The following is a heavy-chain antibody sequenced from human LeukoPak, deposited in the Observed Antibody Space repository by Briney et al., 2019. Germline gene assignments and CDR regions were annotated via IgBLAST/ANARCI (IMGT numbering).Heavy chain of an antibody. CDR1: GGSFSGYY. J-gene: IGHJ4*02. D-gene: IGHD3-22*01. CDR2: INHSGST. V-gene: IGHV4-34*01. Sequence: SETLSLTCAVYGGSFSGYYWSWIRQPPGKGLEWIGEINHSGSTNYNPSLKSRVTISVDTSKNQFSLKLGSVTAADTAVYYCARVVRYYYDSSGYASKYYFDYWGQGTLVTVSS. CDR3: ARVVRYYYDSSGYASKYYFDY.